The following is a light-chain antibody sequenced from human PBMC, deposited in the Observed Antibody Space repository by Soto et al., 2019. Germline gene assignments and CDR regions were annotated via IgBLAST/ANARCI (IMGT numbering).Light chain of an antibody. J-gene: IGLJ3*02. CDR3: AAWDDSLNGLV. CDR2: SNY. V-gene: IGLV1-44*01. Sequence: QSVLTQPTSASGTPGQRVTISCSGSSSNIGSNVVNWYQQLPGTAPKLLIYSNYQRLTGVPDRFSGAKSGTSASLAISGLQSEDEADYHCAAWDDSLNGLVFGGGTKVTVL. CDR1: SSNIGSNV.